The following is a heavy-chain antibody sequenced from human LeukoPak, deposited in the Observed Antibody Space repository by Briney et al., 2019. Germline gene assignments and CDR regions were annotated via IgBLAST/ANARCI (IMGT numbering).Heavy chain of an antibody. CDR2: IYYSGST. J-gene: IGHJ6*02. CDR1: GGSINGYY. CDR3: ARAHSIASYYYGVDV. D-gene: IGHD2/OR15-2a*01. Sequence: PSETLSLTCTVSGGSINGYYWSWIRQPAGKGLEWIGNIYYSGSTYYSPSLTSRVTVSVDTSENQFSLKLSSVTAADTAVYYCARAHSIASYYYGVDVWGQGTTVTVSS. V-gene: IGHV4-59*12.